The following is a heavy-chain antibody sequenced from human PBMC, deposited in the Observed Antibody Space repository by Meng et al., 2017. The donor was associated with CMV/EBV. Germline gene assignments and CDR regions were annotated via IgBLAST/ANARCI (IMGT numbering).Heavy chain of an antibody. V-gene: IGHV3-48*03. Sequence: GESLKISCAASGFTFSSYEMNWVRQAPGKGLEWVSYISSSGSTIYYAGPVKGRFTISRDNAKNSLYLQMNSLRAEDTAVYYCASWGGVVPADYWGQGTLVTVSS. CDR1: GFTFSSYE. CDR3: ASWGGVVPADY. D-gene: IGHD2-2*01. CDR2: ISSSGSTI. J-gene: IGHJ4*02.